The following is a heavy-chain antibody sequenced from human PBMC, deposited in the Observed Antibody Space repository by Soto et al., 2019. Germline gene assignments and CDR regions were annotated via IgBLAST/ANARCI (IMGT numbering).Heavy chain of an antibody. CDR1: GGSISSGGYS. CDR2: ISNSGST. CDR3: ARDGYSNFDY. Sequence: LSLTCAVSGGSISSGGYSWSWIRQPPGKGLEWIGYISNSGSTKYNPSLKSRVAISVDTSKNQFSLKLSSVTAADTAVYYCARDGYSNFDYWGQGTLVTVSS. D-gene: IGHD4-4*01. V-gene: IGHV4-61*08. J-gene: IGHJ4*02.